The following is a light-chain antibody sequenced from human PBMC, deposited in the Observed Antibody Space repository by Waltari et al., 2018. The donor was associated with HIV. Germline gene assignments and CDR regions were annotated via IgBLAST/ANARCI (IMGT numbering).Light chain of an antibody. J-gene: IGLJ3*02. Sequence: QSVLTQPPSASGTPGQRVTISCSGSSSNIGSNFVYWYQQLPGTAPKLPDRFSGSKSGTSASLAISGLRSEDEADYYCAAWDDSLSGQWVFGGGTKLTVL. CDR1: SSNIGSNF. V-gene: IGLV1-47*01. CDR3: AAWDDSLSGQWV.